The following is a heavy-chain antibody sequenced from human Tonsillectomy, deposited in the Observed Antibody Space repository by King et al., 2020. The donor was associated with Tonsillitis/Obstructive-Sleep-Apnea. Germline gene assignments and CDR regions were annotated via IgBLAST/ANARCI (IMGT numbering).Heavy chain of an antibody. Sequence: VQLVESGGGLVQPGGSLRLSCAASGFTFSSYEMNWVRQAPGKGLEWVSYISSSGSTIYYADSVKGRFTISRDNAKNSLYLQTNSLRAEDTAVYYCARGRSYYYDSSGYYFWGFFYWGQGTLVTVSS. CDR2: ISSSGSTI. J-gene: IGHJ4*02. D-gene: IGHD3-22*01. V-gene: IGHV3-48*03. CDR3: ARGRSYYYDSSGYYFWGFFY. CDR1: GFTFSSYE.